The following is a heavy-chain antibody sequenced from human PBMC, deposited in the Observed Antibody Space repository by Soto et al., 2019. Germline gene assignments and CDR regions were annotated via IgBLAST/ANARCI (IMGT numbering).Heavy chain of an antibody. V-gene: IGHV1-18*01. D-gene: IGHD3-22*01. CDR1: GYTFTSYG. CDR2: ISAYNGNT. Sequence: ASVKVSCKASGYTFTSYGISWVRQAPGQGLEWMGWISAYNGNTNYAQKLQGRVTMTTDTSTSTAYMELRSLRSDDTAVYYCARGGDYYDSSGYYSLQREPTGGYYGMDVWGQGTTVTVSS. J-gene: IGHJ6*02. CDR3: ARGGDYYDSSGYYSLQREPTGGYYGMDV.